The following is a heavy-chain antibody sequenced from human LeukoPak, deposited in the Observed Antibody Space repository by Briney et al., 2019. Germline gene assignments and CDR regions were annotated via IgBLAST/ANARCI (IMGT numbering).Heavy chain of an antibody. CDR2: IYYSGST. Sequence: SETLSLTCTVSGGSISSYYWSWIRQPPGKGLEWIGYIYYSGSTNYNPSLKSRVTISVDTSKNQFSLKLSSVTAADTAMYYCATYRGYYFDYWGQGTLVTVSS. CDR1: GGSISSYY. CDR3: ATYRGYYFDY. V-gene: IGHV4-59*08. D-gene: IGHD3-10*01. J-gene: IGHJ4*02.